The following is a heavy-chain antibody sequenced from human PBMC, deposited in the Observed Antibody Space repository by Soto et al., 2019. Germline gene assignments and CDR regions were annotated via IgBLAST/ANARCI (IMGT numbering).Heavy chain of an antibody. CDR1: GGSISSGDYY. CDR3: ASTNTNAPFDP. D-gene: IGHD2-8*01. Sequence: SETLSLTCTVSGGSISSGDYYWSWIRQPPGKGLEWIGYIYYSGSTYYNPSLKSRVTISVVTSKNQFSLKLSSVTAADTAVYYCASTNTNAPFDPWGQGTLVTVSS. V-gene: IGHV4-30-4*01. J-gene: IGHJ5*02. CDR2: IYYSGST.